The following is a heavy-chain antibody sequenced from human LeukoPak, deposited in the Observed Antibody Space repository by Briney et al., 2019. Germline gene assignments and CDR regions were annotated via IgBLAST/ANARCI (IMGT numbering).Heavy chain of an antibody. V-gene: IGHV1-18*01. J-gene: IGHJ4*02. CDR1: GYTFTSYG. CDR3: ARDRPSESSGWDFDY. D-gene: IGHD6-19*01. Sequence: WASVKVSCKASGYTFTSYGISWVRQAPGQGLEWMGWISAYNGDTNYAQKLQGRVTMTTDTSTSTAYMELRSLRSDDTAVYYCARDRPSESSGWDFDYWGQGTLVTVSS. CDR2: ISAYNGDT.